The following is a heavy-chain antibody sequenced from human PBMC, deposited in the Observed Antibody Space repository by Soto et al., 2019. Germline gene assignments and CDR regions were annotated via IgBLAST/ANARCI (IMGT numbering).Heavy chain of an antibody. Sequence: QVPLVQSGGEVKKPGASVKVSCKASGYTFTSHGFSWVRQAPGQGLEWMGWISTYNGKTDYAQKFQGRVTMTADTRTNTGYMELRSLRSDDTAGYYCARLLTEGVTYREDAFDIWGQGTKVTVSS. CDR3: ARLLTEGVTYREDAFDI. D-gene: IGHD3-16*02. CDR1: GYTFTSHG. CDR2: ISTYNGKT. V-gene: IGHV1-18*01. J-gene: IGHJ3*02.